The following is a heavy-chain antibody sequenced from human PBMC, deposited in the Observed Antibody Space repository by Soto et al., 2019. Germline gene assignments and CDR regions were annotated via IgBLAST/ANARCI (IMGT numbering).Heavy chain of an antibody. CDR2: INTGNGNT. D-gene: IGHD2-2*01. CDR3: ARAGDDCSTARWYMIYD. Sequence: ASVKVSCKASGYTFSSYAMHWVRQAPGQRPEWMGWINTGNGNTKYSEKFQGRATITRDTSASTAYMELSSLGSDDTAVYYCARAGDDCSTARWYMIYDWGQGTRVTVSS. V-gene: IGHV1-3*04. J-gene: IGHJ4*02. CDR1: GYTFSSYA.